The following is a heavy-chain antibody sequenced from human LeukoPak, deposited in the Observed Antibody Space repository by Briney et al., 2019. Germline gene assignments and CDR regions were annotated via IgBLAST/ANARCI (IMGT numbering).Heavy chain of an antibody. CDR1: GGSISSHY. Sequence: PSETLSLTCTVSGGSISSHYWSWIRQPPGKGLEWIGYIYYSGSTNYNPSLKSRVTISVDTSKNQFSLKLSSVTAADTAAYYCARGVFHYGSGRADYYYYYMDVWGKGTTVTVSS. D-gene: IGHD3-10*01. V-gene: IGHV4-59*11. CDR3: ARGVFHYGSGRADYYYYYMDV. J-gene: IGHJ6*03. CDR2: IYYSGST.